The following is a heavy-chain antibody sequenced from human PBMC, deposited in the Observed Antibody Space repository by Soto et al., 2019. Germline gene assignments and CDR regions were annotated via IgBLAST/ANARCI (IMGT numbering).Heavy chain of an antibody. CDR2: ISYDGSNK. V-gene: IGHV3-30*03. CDR3: ATEYYDILTGYFKSGFDY. Sequence: LRLSCAASGFIFSSYGMHWVRQAPGKGLEWVAGISYDGSNKYYADSVKGRITISRDNSKNTLYLQMNSLRAEDTAVYYCATEYYDILTGYFKSGFDYWGQGTLVTVSS. CDR1: GFIFSSYG. J-gene: IGHJ4*02. D-gene: IGHD3-9*01.